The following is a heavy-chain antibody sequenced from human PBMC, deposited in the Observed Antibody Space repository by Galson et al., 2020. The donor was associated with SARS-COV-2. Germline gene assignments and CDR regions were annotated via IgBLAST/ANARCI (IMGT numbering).Heavy chain of an antibody. Sequence: RVTISVDTSKNQFSLKLSSVTAADTAVYYCARGLYYYDSSGSAGLDAFDIWGQGTMVTVSS. CDR3: ARGLYYYDSSGSAGLDAFDI. J-gene: IGHJ3*02. V-gene: IGHV4-59*09. D-gene: IGHD3-22*01.